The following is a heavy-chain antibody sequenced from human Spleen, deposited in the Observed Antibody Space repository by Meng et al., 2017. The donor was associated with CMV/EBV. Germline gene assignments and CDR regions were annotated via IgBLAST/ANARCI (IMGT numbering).Heavy chain of an antibody. CDR1: GFTFSNYE. Sequence: GGSLRLSCAASGFTFSNYEMNWVRQAPGKGLEWVSYISSSSSTIYYADSVKGRFTISRDNAKNSLYLQMNSLRAEDTAVYYCARTRLRDVFDIWGQGTMVTVSS. CDR3: ARTRLRDVFDI. D-gene: IGHD4-17*01. CDR2: ISSSSSTI. J-gene: IGHJ3*02. V-gene: IGHV3-48*03.